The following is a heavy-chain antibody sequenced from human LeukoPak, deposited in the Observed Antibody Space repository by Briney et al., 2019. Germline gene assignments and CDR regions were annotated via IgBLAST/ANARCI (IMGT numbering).Heavy chain of an antibody. CDR2: VKQNGDEK. CDR3: ARPRSPLGDYYYYMDV. J-gene: IGHJ6*03. D-gene: IGHD3-10*01. CDR1: GFTFSSYW. V-gene: IGHV3-7*01. Sequence: PGGSLRLSCAASGFTFSSYWMSWVRQAPGKGLEWVANVKQNGDEKNYVDSVKGRFTISRDNAKNTLYLQMNSLRAEDTAVYYCARPRSPLGDYYYYMDVWGKGTTVTVSS.